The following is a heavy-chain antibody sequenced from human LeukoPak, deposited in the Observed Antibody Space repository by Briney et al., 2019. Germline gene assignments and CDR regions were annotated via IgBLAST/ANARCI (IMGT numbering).Heavy chain of an antibody. J-gene: IGHJ5*02. CDR1: GYTFTGYY. CDR3: AREAELWPDAFDP. D-gene: IGHD2-21*01. V-gene: IGHV1-2*06. Sequence: GASVKVSCKASGYTFTGYYMHWVRQAPGQGLEWMGRINPNSGGTNYAQKFQGRVTMTRDTSISTAYMELSRLRSDDTAVYYCAREAELWPDAFDPWGQGTLVTVSS. CDR2: INPNSGGT.